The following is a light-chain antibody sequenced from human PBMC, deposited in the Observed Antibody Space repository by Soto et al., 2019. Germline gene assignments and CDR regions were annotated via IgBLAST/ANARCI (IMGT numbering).Light chain of an antibody. Sequence: VLTQSPATLSLSPGKRATLSCRASESVDFHLAWYQQKPGQAPRLLIYDASVRATGTPARFSGSESGTAFTLTISSLEPEDFALYYCQQRSTWPTFGQGTRLEIK. J-gene: IGKJ5*01. CDR3: QQRSTWPT. CDR1: ESVDFH. V-gene: IGKV3-11*01. CDR2: DAS.